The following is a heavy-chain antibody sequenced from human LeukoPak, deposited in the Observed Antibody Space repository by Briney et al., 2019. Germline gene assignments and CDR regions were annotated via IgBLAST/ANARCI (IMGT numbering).Heavy chain of an antibody. D-gene: IGHD3-22*01. V-gene: IGHV3-21*06. CDR2: ISSSGSHM. CDR1: GFTFSSYW. J-gene: IGHJ1*01. Sequence: GGSLRLSCAASGFTFSSYWMNWVRQAPGKGLEWVSSISSSGSHMYYADSVKGRFTISRDNAKNSLYLQMNSLRAEDTAVYYCARPPAGYYYDSSGYFQHWGQGTLVTVSS. CDR3: ARPPAGYYYDSSGYFQH.